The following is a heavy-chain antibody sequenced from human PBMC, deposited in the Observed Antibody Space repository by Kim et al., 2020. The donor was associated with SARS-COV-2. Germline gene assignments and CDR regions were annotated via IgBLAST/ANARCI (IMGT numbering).Heavy chain of an antibody. CDR2: IYHSGST. D-gene: IGHD3-22*01. CDR3: ARDGDEITMIVVVPKAYYFDY. CDR1: GSSISSGYY. V-gene: IGHV4-38-2*02. Sequence: SETLSLTCTVSGSSISSGYYWGWFRQPPGKGLEWIGSIYHSGSTYYNPSLKSRVTISVDTSKNQFSLMLSSVTAADTAVYYCARDGDEITMIVVVPKAYYFDYWGQGTLVTVSS. J-gene: IGHJ4*02.